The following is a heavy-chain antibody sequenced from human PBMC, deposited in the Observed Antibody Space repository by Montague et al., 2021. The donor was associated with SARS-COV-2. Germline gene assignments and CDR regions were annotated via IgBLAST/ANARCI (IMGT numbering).Heavy chain of an antibody. J-gene: IGHJ6*03. V-gene: IGHV4-59*01. CDR1: GGSISSFY. CDR2: IYYSEST. CDR3: ARGIFTIPFIPAHYYMDV. Sequence: SETLPLTCTVSGGSISSFYWSWIRQPPGKGLEWIGYIYYSESTNYNPSLKNRVTISVDTSKNQFSLKLSSVTAADTAVYYCARGIFTIPFIPAHYYMDVWGKGTTVTVSS. D-gene: IGHD3-3*01.